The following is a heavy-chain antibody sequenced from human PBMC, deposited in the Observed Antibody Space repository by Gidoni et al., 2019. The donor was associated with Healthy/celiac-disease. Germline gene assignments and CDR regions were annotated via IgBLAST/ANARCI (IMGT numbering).Heavy chain of an antibody. J-gene: IGHJ4*02. D-gene: IGHD3-22*01. CDR2: IYYSGST. CDR3: ARQAGELDPVFYYDSSGIYDY. Sequence: QLQLQESGPGLVKPSETLSLTCTVPGGSISSSMYYLGGIRQPPGKGLEWIGSIYYSGSTYYNPSLKSRVTISVDTSKNQFSLKLSSVTAADTAVYYCARQAGELDPVFYYDSSGIYDYWGQGTLVTVSS. CDR1: GGSISSSMYY. V-gene: IGHV4-39*01.